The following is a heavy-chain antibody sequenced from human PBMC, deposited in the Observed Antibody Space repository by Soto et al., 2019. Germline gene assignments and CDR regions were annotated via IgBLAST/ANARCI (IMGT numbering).Heavy chain of an antibody. CDR2: ISKDGMKK. V-gene: IGHV3-30*04. J-gene: IGHJ5*02. D-gene: IGHD6-19*01. CDR1: GFSFSSYA. Sequence: QVRLVESGGGVVQPGRSLRLSCTASGFSFSSYAMYWFRQPPGKGLEWVAVISKDGMKKNYADSVKGRVTVSRDNANYSLDLQLNSLRGEDTAMYYCARDMYSSDYFVKWFEPWGQGTLVTVSS. CDR3: ARDMYSSDYFVKWFEP.